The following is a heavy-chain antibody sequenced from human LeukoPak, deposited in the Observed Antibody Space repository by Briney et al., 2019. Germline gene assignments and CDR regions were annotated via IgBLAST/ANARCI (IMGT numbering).Heavy chain of an antibody. Sequence: SVKVSCKASGGTFSSYAISWARQAPGQGLEWMGGIIPIFGTANYAQKFQGRVTITTDESTSTAYMELSSLRSEDTAVYYCARGVINYYYMDVWGKGTTVTVSS. CDR3: ARGVINYYYMDV. V-gene: IGHV1-69*05. J-gene: IGHJ6*03. CDR2: IIPIFGTA. D-gene: IGHD3-10*01. CDR1: GGTFSSYA.